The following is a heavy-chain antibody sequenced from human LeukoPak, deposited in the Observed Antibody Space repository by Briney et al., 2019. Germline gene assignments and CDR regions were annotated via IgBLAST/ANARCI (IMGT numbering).Heavy chain of an antibody. CDR1: GYTFTSYY. CDR3: AAGGGATTGIWFDP. D-gene: IGHD1-26*01. V-gene: IGHV1-46*01. J-gene: IGHJ5*02. Sequence: GASVKVSCKASGYTFTSYYMHWVRQAPGQGLEWMGIINPSGGSTSYAQKFQERVTITRDMSTSTAYMEPSSLRSEDTAVYYCAAGGGATTGIWFDPWGQGTLVTVSS. CDR2: INPSGGST.